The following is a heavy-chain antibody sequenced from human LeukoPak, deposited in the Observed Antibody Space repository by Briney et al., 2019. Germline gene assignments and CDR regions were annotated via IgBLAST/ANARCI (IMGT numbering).Heavy chain of an antibody. D-gene: IGHD3-22*01. Sequence: SETLSLTCSVSGVPISTYYWSWIRQSPGKRLEWIAYVYYNGDIMYNPSLKSRVTISVDTSKNQFSLKLSSVTAADTAVYYCARHAVPSSGYFYFDYWGQGTLVTVSS. J-gene: IGHJ4*02. CDR2: VYYNGDI. V-gene: IGHV4-59*08. CDR3: ARHAVPSSGYFYFDY. CDR1: GVPISTYY.